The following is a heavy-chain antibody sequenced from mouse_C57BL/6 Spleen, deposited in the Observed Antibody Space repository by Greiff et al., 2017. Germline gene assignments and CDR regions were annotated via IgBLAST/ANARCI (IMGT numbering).Heavy chain of an antibody. J-gene: IGHJ3*01. CDR1: GFTFSGYS. CDR3: GRGDGSSNVFAY. CDR2: ISDGGSYT. Sequence: EVMLVESGGGLVKPGGSLKLSCAASGFTFSGYSMSWVRQTPEKRLEWVATISDGGSYTYYPDNVKGRFTISRDTAKNNLYLQRSHLKYEDTALYYCGRGDGSSNVFAYWGQGTLVTVSA. V-gene: IGHV5-4*03. D-gene: IGHD1-1*01.